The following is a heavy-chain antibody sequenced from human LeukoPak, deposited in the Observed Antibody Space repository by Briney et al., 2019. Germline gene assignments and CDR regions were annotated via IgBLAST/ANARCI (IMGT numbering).Heavy chain of an antibody. D-gene: IGHD2-15*01. CDR1: GGSFSGYY. CDR2: INHSGST. J-gene: IGHJ4*02. CDR3: AGSMIGCSGGSCYQGEIDY. V-gene: IGHV4-34*01. Sequence: SETLSLTCAVYGGSFSGYYWSWIRQPPGKGLEWIGEINHSGSTNYNPSLKSRVTISVDTSKNQFSLKLSSVTAADTAVYYCAGSMIGCSGGSCYQGEIDYWGQGTLVTVSS.